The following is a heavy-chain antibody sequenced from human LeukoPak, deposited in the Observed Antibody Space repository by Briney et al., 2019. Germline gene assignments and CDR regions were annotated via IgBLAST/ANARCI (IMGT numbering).Heavy chain of an antibody. Sequence: ESGPTLMNPTQTLTLTCTFSGFSLSTSGMCVSWIRQPPGKALEWLARIDWDDDKFYSTSLKTRLTISKDTSKNQVVLTMSNMDPVETATYYCARVYCYDSSGYYWGFLFAYGGEGTLVTVSS. CDR2: IDWDDDK. V-gene: IGHV2-70*17. J-gene: IGHJ4*02. CDR3: ARVYCYDSSGYYWGFLFAY. D-gene: IGHD3-22*01. CDR1: GFSLSTSGMC.